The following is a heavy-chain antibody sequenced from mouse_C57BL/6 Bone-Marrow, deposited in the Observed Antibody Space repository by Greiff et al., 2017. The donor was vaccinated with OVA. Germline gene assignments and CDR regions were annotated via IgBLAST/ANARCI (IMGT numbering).Heavy chain of an antibody. D-gene: IGHD1-1*01. CDR1: GFNIKDDY. CDR2: IDPENGDT. Sequence: EVMLVESGAELVRPGASVKLSCTASGFNIKDDYMHWVKQRPEQGLEWIGWIDPENGDTEYASKFQGKATITADTSSNTAYLQLSSLTPEDTAVYYCTKAYGSSYDYWGQGTTLTVSS. V-gene: IGHV14-4*01. CDR3: TKAYGSSYDY. J-gene: IGHJ2*01.